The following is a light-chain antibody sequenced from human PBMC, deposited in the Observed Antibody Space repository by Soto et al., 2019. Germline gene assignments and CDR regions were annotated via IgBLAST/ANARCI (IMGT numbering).Light chain of an antibody. CDR3: QQLNSHFSLT. CDR2: AAF. V-gene: IGKV1-9*01. Sequence: DIQLTQSPSFLSASVGDSITITCRASQDISSYLAWYQQKPGKAPKLLISAAFTLQSGVPSRFSASGSGTEFTLTISSLQPEDFATYYCQQLNSHFSLTFGGGTEVEIK. J-gene: IGKJ4*01. CDR1: QDISSY.